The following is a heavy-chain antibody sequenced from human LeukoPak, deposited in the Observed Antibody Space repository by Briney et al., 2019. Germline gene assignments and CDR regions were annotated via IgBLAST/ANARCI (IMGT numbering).Heavy chain of an antibody. CDR1: GGSISSYY. Sequence: SETLSLTCTVSGGSISSYYWSWIRQPPGKGLEWIGYIYYSGSTNYNPSLKSRVTISVDTSKNQFSLRLSSATAADTAVYYCARVVTGFDPWGQGTLVTVSS. J-gene: IGHJ5*02. CDR2: IYYSGST. D-gene: IGHD5-18*01. V-gene: IGHV4-59*01. CDR3: ARVVTGFDP.